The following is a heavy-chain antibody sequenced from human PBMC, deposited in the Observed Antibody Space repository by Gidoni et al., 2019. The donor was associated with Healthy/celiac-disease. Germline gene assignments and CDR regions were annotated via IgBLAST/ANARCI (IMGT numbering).Heavy chain of an antibody. V-gene: IGHV1-2*02. Sequence: QVQLVQSGAEVTKPGASVKVSCKASGYTCTGYYMHGVRQAPGQGLEWTGWINPNSGGTNYAQKFQGRVTMTRDTSISTAYMELSRLRSDDTAVYYCARERIRGERSWFDPWGQGTLVTVSS. CDR3: ARERIRGERSWFDP. CDR2: INPNSGGT. D-gene: IGHD3-10*01. J-gene: IGHJ5*02. CDR1: GYTCTGYY.